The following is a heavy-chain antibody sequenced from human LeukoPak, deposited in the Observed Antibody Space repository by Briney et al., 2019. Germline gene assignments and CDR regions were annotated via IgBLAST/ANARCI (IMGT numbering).Heavy chain of an antibody. CDR2: IKQDGSDK. V-gene: IGHV3-7*01. CDR3: ARDNYYDSSGHYNGNWFDP. Sequence: GGSLRLSCAASGSTFSSYWMSWVRQAPGKGLEWVANIKQDGSDKYYVDSVKGRFTISRDNAKNSLYLQMNSLRAEDTAVYYCARDNYYDSSGHYNGNWFDPWGQGTLVTVSS. CDR1: GSTFSSYW. J-gene: IGHJ5*02. D-gene: IGHD3-22*01.